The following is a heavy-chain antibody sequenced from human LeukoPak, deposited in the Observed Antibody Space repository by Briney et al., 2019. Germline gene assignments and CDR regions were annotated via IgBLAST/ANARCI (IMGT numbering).Heavy chain of an antibody. CDR2: INWDGDST. D-gene: IGHD3-16*01. CDR3: ARGDDGAY. CDR1: GFTFDDYG. J-gene: IGHJ4*02. Sequence: GGSLRLSCAASGFTFDDYGMSWVRQAPGKGLEWVSTINWDGDSTDYADSVKGRFTISRDNAKKSLYLQMNSLRVEDTAVYYCARGDDGAYWGQGTLVTVSS. V-gene: IGHV3-20*04.